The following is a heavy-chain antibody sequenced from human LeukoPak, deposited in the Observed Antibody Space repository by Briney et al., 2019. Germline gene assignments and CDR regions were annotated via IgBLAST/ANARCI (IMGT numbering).Heavy chain of an antibody. V-gene: IGHV1-46*01. CDR3: ARDPRNHGSGWYWDWFDP. D-gene: IGHD6-19*01. J-gene: IGHJ5*02. Sequence: GASVKVSCKASGYTFTSYYMHWVRQAPGQGLEWMGIINPSGGSTSYAQKFQGRVTMTRDMSTSTVYMELSSLRSEDTAVYYCARDPRNHGSGWYWDWFDPWGQGTLVTVSS. CDR1: GYTFTSYY. CDR2: INPSGGST.